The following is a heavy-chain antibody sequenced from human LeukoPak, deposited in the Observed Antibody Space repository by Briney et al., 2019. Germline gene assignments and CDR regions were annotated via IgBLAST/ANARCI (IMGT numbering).Heavy chain of an antibody. D-gene: IGHD4-17*01. CDR1: GGSFSGYY. Sequence: SETLSLTCAVCGGSFSGYYWIWIRQPPGEGLEWIGEINHSGSTNYNPSLESRVTISVDTSKNQFSLKLSTVTAADTALDCCARKGVTTTASWAFDISGQGTMVTVSP. V-gene: IGHV4-34*01. CDR3: ARKGVTTTASWAFDI. CDR2: INHSGST. J-gene: IGHJ3*02.